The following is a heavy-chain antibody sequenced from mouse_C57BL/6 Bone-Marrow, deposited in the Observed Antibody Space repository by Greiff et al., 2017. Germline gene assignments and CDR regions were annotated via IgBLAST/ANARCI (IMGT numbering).Heavy chain of an antibody. CDR2: IRNKANGYTT. Sequence: DVHLVESGGGLVQPGGSLSLSCAASGFTFTDYYMSWVRQPPGKALEWLGFIRNKANGYTTEYSASVKGRFTISRDNSQSILYLQMNALRAEDSATYYCARYNYGNAWFAYWGQGTLVTVSA. CDR1: GFTFTDYY. D-gene: IGHD2-1*01. J-gene: IGHJ3*01. CDR3: ARYNYGNAWFAY. V-gene: IGHV7-3*01.